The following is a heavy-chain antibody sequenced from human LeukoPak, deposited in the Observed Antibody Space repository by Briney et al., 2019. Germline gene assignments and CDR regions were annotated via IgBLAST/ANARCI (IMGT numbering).Heavy chain of an antibody. V-gene: IGHV3-33*01. J-gene: IGHJ4*02. CDR2: IWYDGSNK. Sequence: GGSLRLSCAASGFTFSNYGMHWVRQAPGKGLEWVAVIWYDGSNKYYADSVKGRFTISRDNSKNTLYLQMNSLRAEDTAVYYCARVPRAIRVPAAAIDYWGQGTLVTVSS. D-gene: IGHD2-2*01. CDR1: GFTFSNYG. CDR3: ARVPRAIRVPAAAIDY.